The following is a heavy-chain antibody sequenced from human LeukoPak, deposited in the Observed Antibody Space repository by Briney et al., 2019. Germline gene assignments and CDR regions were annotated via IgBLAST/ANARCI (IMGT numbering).Heavy chain of an antibody. Sequence: ASVKVSCEASGYTFTGYYMHWVRQAPGQGLEWMGRINPNSGGTNYAQKFQGRVTMTRDTSISTAYMELSRLRSDDTAVYYCARDGGSEYYDFWSGYYNAVRPYGMDVWGQGTTVTVSS. V-gene: IGHV1-2*06. CDR1: GYTFTGYY. D-gene: IGHD3-3*01. J-gene: IGHJ6*02. CDR2: INPNSGGT. CDR3: ARDGGSEYYDFWSGYYNAVRPYGMDV.